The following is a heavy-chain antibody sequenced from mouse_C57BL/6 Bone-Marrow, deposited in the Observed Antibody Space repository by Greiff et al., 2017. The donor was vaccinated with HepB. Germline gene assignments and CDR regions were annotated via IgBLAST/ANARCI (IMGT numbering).Heavy chain of an antibody. D-gene: IGHD2-10*01. CDR1: GFTFSSYA. J-gene: IGHJ4*01. CDR2: ISDGGSYT. Sequence: EVQGVESGGGLVKPGGSLKLSCAASGFTFSSYAMSWVRQTPEKRLEWVATISDGGSYTYYPDNVKGRFTISRDNAKNNLYLQMSHLKSEDTAMYYCARDRGSLLWSYAMDYWGQGTSVTVSS. CDR3: ARDRGSLLWSYAMDY. V-gene: IGHV5-4*01.